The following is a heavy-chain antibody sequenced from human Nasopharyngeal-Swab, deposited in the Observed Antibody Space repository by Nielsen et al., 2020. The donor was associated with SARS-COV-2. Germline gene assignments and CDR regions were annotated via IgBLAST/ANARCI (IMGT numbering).Heavy chain of an antibody. CDR1: RYTFISYG. D-gene: IGHD6-13*01. Sequence: ASVKVSCKASRYTFISYGIIWLRQAPGQGLEWMGWISAYNGNTNYAQKLQGRVTMTTDTSTSTAHMELRSLRSDDTAVYYCARVIAADANEGLDYWGQGTLVTVSS. V-gene: IGHV1-18*01. J-gene: IGHJ4*02. CDR3: ARVIAADANEGLDY. CDR2: ISAYNGNT.